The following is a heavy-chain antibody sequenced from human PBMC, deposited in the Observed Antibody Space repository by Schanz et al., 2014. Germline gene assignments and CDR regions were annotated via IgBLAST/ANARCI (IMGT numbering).Heavy chain of an antibody. CDR1: GFTFSSYS. CDR2: ISSSSSTR. Sequence: EVQLVESGGGLVQPGGSLRLSCAASGFTFSSYSMNWVRQAPGKGLEWVSYISSSSSTRYYADSVKGRFTISRDSAKNSLYLQMNSLRPEDTALYYCAKGSRSGSKVMDVWGKGTTVTVSS. J-gene: IGHJ6*03. V-gene: IGHV3-48*04. CDR3: AKGSRSGSKVMDV. D-gene: IGHD3-10*01.